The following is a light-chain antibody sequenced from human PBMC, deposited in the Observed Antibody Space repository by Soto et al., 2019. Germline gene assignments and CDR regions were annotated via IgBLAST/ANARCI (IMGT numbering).Light chain of an antibody. J-gene: IGKJ4*01. V-gene: IGKV1-13*02. CDR3: QQFNSYPRT. CDR1: QGISSA. CDR2: DAS. Sequence: AIQLTQSPSSLSASVGDRVTITCRASQGISSALAWYQQTPGKAPNLLIYDASTLVSGVPSRFSGSGSGTDFTLTISSLQPEDFATYCCQQFNSYPRTFGGGTKVEIK.